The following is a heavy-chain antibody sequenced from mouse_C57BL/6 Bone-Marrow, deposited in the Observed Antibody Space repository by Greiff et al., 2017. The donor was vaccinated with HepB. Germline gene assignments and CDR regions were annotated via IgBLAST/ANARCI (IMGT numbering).Heavy chain of an antibody. CDR2: IWSGGST. CDR1: GFSLTSYG. D-gene: IGHD2-4*01. V-gene: IGHV2-2*01. Sequence: VKLMESGPGLVQPSQSLSITCTVSGFSLTSYGVHWVRQSPGKGLEWLGVIWSGGSTDYNAAFISRLSISKDNSKSQVFFKMNSLQADDTAIYYCARKIYDYFWFAYWGQGTLVTVSA. CDR3: ARKIYDYFWFAY. J-gene: IGHJ3*01.